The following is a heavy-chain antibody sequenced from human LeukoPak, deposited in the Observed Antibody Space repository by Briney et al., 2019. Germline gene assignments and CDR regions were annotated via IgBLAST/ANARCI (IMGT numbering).Heavy chain of an antibody. CDR3: AGSYRLDY. V-gene: IGHV4-61*02. CDR1: GGSISSGNYY. Sequence: SQTLSLTCTVSGGSISSGNYYWSWIRQPAGKRLEWIGRIHASGSTYYNPSLKSRVTISVDTSKNQFSLNLSSVTAADTAVYYCAGSYRLDYWGQGTLVTVSS. D-gene: IGHD1-26*01. J-gene: IGHJ4*02. CDR2: IHASGST.